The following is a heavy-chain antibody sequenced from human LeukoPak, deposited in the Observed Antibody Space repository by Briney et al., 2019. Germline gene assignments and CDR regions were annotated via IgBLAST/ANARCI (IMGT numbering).Heavy chain of an antibody. Sequence: SQTLSLTCAISGDSVSSNSAAWSWIRQSPSRGLEWLGRTYYRSKLYSDYAVSVKSRITINPDTSKNQFSLQLNSVTPEDTAVYYCARGEHSYYFDYWGQGTLVTVSS. CDR3: ARGEHSYYFDY. CDR1: GDSVSSNSAA. CDR2: TYYRSKLYS. J-gene: IGHJ4*02. D-gene: IGHD1-26*01. V-gene: IGHV6-1*01.